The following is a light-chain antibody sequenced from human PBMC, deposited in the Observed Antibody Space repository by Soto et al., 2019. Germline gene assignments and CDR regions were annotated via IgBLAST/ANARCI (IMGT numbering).Light chain of an antibody. J-gene: IGLJ3*02. CDR1: NIESLS. Sequence: SYELTQPPSVSVAPGQTARLTCEGNNIESLSVHWYQQRPGRAPVVVVHDDSDRPSGIPDRFSGSDSGNTATLTISRVEAGDEADYYCQVWDTTGDHWVFGGGTKLTVL. V-gene: IGLV3-21*02. CDR2: DDS. CDR3: QVWDTTGDHWV.